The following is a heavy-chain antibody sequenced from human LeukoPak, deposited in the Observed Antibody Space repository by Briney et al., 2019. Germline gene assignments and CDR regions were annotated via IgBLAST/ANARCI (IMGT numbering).Heavy chain of an antibody. D-gene: IGHD1-26*01. CDR2: IVVGSGNT. J-gene: IGHJ4*02. V-gene: IGHV1-58*02. Sequence: SVKVSCKASGFTFTSSAMQWVRQARGQRLEWIGWIVVGSGNTNYVQKFQERVTITRDMSTSTAYMELSSLRSEDTAVYYCAANELNSGAAKKEDYWGQGTLVTVSS. CDR1: GFTFTSSA. CDR3: AANELNSGAAKKEDY.